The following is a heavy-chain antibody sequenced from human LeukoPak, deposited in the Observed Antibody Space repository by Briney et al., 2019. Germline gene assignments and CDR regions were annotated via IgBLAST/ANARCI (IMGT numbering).Heavy chain of an antibody. CDR2: ISCGARDT. CDR1: GFTFTSYA. Sequence: GGSLRLSCAASGFTFTSYAMTWVRQAPGKGLEWVSGISCGARDTYYADSVKGRFTISRDNSKNTLYLQMNSLRAEDTAVYYCAKDLTIFGVVYDYWGQGTLVTVSS. J-gene: IGHJ4*02. D-gene: IGHD3-3*01. V-gene: IGHV3-23*01. CDR3: AKDLTIFGVVYDY.